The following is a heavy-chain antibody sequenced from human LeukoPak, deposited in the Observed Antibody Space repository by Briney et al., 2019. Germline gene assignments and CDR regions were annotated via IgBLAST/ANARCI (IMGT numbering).Heavy chain of an antibody. CDR1: GGSISSYY. D-gene: IGHD5-18*01. Sequence: PSETLSLTCTVSGGSISSYYWSWIRQPPGKGLEWIGYIYYSGSTNYNPSLKSRVTKSVDTSKNQFSLKLSSVTAADTAVYYCASLRGYSYGYGIDWFDPWGQGTLVTVSS. J-gene: IGHJ5*02. CDR3: ASLRGYSYGYGIDWFDP. CDR2: IYYSGST. V-gene: IGHV4-59*01.